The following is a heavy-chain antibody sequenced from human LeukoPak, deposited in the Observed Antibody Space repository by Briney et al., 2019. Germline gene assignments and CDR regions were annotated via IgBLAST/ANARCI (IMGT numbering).Heavy chain of an antibody. Sequence: SETLSLTCTVSGGSVSNYYWGWIRQPAGKGLEWIGRVYTSGGTDYNPSLSSRVTMSVDTSKNHFSLKLSSVTAADTAIYYCARELRDFVGDGYYYGCWGQGTLVTVSP. CDR3: ARELRDFVGDGYYYGC. CDR1: GGSVSNYY. V-gene: IGHV4-4*07. D-gene: IGHD3-22*01. CDR2: VYTSGGT. J-gene: IGHJ4*02.